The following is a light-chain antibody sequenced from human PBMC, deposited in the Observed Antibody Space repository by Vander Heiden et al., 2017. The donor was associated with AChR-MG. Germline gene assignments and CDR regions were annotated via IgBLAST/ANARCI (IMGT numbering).Light chain of an antibody. J-gene: IGKJ1*01. Sequence: EIAMTQSQATLSVAPGERPTLSCRASQSVSRTMDRHQPKPGQAPRLLTYGASTSATPIPARFSGTGSGTAFTLTILSRQSDSIAVYYCLQDYPWGGTFGPRTKVEIK. CDR1: QSVSRT. CDR3: LQDYPWGGT. CDR2: GAS. V-gene: IGKV3-15*01.